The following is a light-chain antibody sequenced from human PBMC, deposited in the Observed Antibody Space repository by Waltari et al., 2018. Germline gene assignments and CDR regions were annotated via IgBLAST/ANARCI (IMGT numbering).Light chain of an antibody. V-gene: IGLV2-8*01. CDR2: EVT. CDR3: SSSAGSNNLGV. J-gene: IGLJ3*02. CDR1: SSDVGDYDY. Sequence: QSALTQPPSASGSPGQSVTISCTGTSSDVGDYDYVPLYQHHPGKAPKLMIYEVTKRPSGVPDRFSGSKSGNTASLTVSGLQAEDEADYYCSSSAGSNNLGVFGGGTKLTVL.